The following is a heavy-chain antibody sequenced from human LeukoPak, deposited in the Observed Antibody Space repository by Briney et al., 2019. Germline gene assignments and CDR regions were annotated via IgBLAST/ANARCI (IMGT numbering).Heavy chain of an antibody. J-gene: IGHJ4*02. V-gene: IGHV2-70*11. CDR1: GFSPSTSGMC. D-gene: IGHD6-19*01. Sequence: SGPALVKPTQTLTLTCTFSGFSPSTSGMCVSWIRQPPGKALEWLARIDWDDDKYYSTSLKTRLTISKDTSKNQVVLTMTNMDPVDTATYYCARIRNSGWYFDYWGQGTLVTVSS. CDR2: IDWDDDK. CDR3: ARIRNSGWYFDY.